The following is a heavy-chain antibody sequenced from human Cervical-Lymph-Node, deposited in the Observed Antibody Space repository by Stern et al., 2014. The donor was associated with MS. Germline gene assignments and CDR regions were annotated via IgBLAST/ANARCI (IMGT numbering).Heavy chain of an antibody. CDR3: ARADGADY. J-gene: IGHJ4*02. CDR1: GFTFSSYS. Sequence: EVQLVESGGGLVKPGGTLRLSCAASGFTFSSYSMNWVRQAPGKGLEWVSSISGSSSYIYYADSVKGRFTISRDNAKNSLYLQMIGLRVDESAVYYCARADGADYWGQGTLVTVSS. V-gene: IGHV3-21*01. D-gene: IGHD3-10*01. CDR2: ISGSSSYI.